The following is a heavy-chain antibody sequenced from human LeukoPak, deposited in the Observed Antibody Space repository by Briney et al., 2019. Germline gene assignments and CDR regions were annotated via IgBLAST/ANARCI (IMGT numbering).Heavy chain of an antibody. J-gene: IGHJ3*02. Sequence: SETLSLSCIVYGGPISNYYWSWIRQPAGKGLEWIGRIYTSGSTNYNPSLKSRVTMSVETSKNQFSNMMTFATTAETAVYYGARASRGAFDIWGQGTMVTVSS. CDR1: GGPISNYY. CDR3: ARASRGAFDI. V-gene: IGHV4-4*07. CDR2: IYTSGST.